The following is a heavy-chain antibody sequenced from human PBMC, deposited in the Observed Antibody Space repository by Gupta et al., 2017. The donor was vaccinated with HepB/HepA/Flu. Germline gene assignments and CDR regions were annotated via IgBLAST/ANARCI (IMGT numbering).Heavy chain of an antibody. J-gene: IGHJ4*02. Sequence: QVQLQESGRGRVKRSETLSLTCTVSGAFVNSYHWIWIRQTPEKRLEWNGQVSYSGNTDYNPFFKSRVTISMDTSKNHFSLKLASVTAADTAIYYCAKELRSISGCFDLWGQGILVTVSS. D-gene: IGHD3-22*01. V-gene: IGHV4-59*02. CDR3: AKELRSISGCFDL. CDR2: VSYSGNT. CDR1: GAFVNSYH.